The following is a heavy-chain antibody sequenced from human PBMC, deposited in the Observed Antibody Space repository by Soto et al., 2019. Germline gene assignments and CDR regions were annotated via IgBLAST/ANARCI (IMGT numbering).Heavy chain of an antibody. CDR3: ASPYYYDSSGYRRHYYYGMDV. V-gene: IGHV3-30-3*01. Sequence: PGGSLRLSCAASGFPFIIYAMHWVRHAPGKGLEWVAVISYDGSNKYYADSVKGRFTISRDNSKNTLYLQMNSLRAEDTAVYYCASPYYYDSSGYRRHYYYGMDVWGQGTTVTVSS. D-gene: IGHD3-22*01. J-gene: IGHJ6*02. CDR2: ISYDGSNK. CDR1: GFPFIIYA.